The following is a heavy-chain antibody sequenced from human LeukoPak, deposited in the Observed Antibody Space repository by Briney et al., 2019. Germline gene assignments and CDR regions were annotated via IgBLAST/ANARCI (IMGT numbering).Heavy chain of an antibody. Sequence: PGGSLRLSCAASGFTFSNYGMSWVHQAPGKGLEWVSAITGSGGTTYYADSMKGRFTISRDNAKNSLYLQMNSLRAEDTAVYYCATGYGTATDYWGQGTLVTVSS. J-gene: IGHJ4*02. CDR1: GFTFSNYG. V-gene: IGHV3-23*01. D-gene: IGHD5-12*01. CDR3: ATGYGTATDY. CDR2: ITGSGGTT.